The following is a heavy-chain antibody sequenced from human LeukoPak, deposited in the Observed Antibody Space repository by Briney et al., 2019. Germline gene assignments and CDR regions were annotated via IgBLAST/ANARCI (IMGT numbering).Heavy chain of an antibody. V-gene: IGHV4-59*11. CDR3: ARGGARPEYYFDY. J-gene: IGHJ4*02. Sequence: SETLSLTCTVSGGSISGHYWSWIRQPPGKGLEWIGYIYYSGSTNYNPSLKSRVTISVDTSKNQFSLKLSSVTAADTAVYYCARGGARPEYYFDYWGQGTLVTVSS. CDR2: IYYSGST. D-gene: IGHD6-6*01. CDR1: GGSISGHY.